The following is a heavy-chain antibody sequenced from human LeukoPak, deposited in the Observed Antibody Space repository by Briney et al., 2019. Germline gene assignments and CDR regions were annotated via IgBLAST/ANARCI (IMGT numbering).Heavy chain of an antibody. CDR3: ARGPSLDY. CDR2: INHSGST. CDR1: GGSFSGYY. J-gene: IGHJ4*02. Sequence: SEILSLTCAVYGGSFSGYYWSWIRQPPGKGLEWIGEINHSGSTNYNPSLKSRVTTSVDTSKNQFSLKLSSVTAADTAVYYCARGPSLDYWGQGTLVTVSS. V-gene: IGHV4-34*01.